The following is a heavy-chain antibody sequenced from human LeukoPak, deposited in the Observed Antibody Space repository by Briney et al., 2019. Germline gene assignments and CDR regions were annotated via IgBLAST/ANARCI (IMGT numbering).Heavy chain of an antibody. CDR1: GDSITTYY. CDR3: ASGRPLGFDY. J-gene: IGHJ4*02. V-gene: IGHV4-59*01. D-gene: IGHD1-26*01. CDR2: IYYSGTT. Sequence: SETLSLTCTVSGDSITTYYLTWIRQPPGKGLEWIGYIYYSGTTNYNPSLKSRVTISIDTSRNQVSLKLSSVTAADTAVYYCASGRPLGFDYWGQGTLVTVSS.